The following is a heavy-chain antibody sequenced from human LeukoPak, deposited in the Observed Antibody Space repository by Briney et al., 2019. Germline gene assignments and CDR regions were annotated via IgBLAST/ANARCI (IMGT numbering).Heavy chain of an antibody. J-gene: IGHJ5*02. V-gene: IGHV4-31*03. CDR2: IYYSGST. Sequence: SETLSLTCTVSGGSISSGGYYWSWIRQHPRKGPEWLGYIYYSGSTYYNPSLKSRVTISVDTSKNQFSLKLSSVTAADTAVYYCARDRVLEWLGVNWFDPWGQGTLVTVSS. CDR3: ARDRVLEWLGVNWFDP. D-gene: IGHD3-3*01. CDR1: GGSISSGGYY.